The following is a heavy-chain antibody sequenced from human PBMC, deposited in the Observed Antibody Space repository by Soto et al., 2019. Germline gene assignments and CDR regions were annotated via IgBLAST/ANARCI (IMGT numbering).Heavy chain of an antibody. Sequence: EVQLVESGGGLVKPGGSLRLSCAASGFTFSSYSMNWVRQAPGKGLEWVSSISSSSSYIYYADSVKGRFTISRDNAKNSLYLQMNSLRAEDTAVYYGARGYDCSSTSCYVFDYWGQGTLVTVSS. CDR1: GFTFSSYS. V-gene: IGHV3-21*01. J-gene: IGHJ4*02. CDR2: ISSSSSYI. D-gene: IGHD2-2*01. CDR3: ARGYDCSSTSCYVFDY.